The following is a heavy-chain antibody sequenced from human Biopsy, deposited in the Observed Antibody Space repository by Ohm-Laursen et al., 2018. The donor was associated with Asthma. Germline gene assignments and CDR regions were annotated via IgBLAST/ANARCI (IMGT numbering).Heavy chain of an antibody. CDR1: GFTVSRDH. CDR3: ARAGDTNDYGPAFDI. J-gene: IGHJ3*02. V-gene: IGHV3-53*01. Sequence: SLRLSCAASGFTVSRDHMFWVRQAPGKGLEWVSIVYAGGSRFYADRVKGRFTISRDNSKNTLYLQMDSLRPEDTALYYCARAGDTNDYGPAFDIWGLGTMVTVSS. D-gene: IGHD4-17*01. CDR2: VYAGGSR.